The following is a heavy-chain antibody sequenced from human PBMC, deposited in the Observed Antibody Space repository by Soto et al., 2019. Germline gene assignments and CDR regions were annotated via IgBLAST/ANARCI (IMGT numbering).Heavy chain of an antibody. D-gene: IGHD6-19*01. J-gene: IGHJ4*02. V-gene: IGHV1-69*13. CDR2: IIPIFGTA. CDR3: ARFISGWYFGGPGYYFDY. CDR1: GGTFSSYA. Sequence: SVKVSCKASGGTFSSYAISWVRQAPGQGLEWMGGIIPIFGTANYAQKFQGRVTITADESTSTAYMELSSLRSEDTAVYYCARFISGWYFGGPGYYFDYWGQGTLVTVSS.